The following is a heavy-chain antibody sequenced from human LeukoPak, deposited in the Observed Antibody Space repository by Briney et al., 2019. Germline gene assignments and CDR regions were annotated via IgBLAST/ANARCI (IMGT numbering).Heavy chain of an antibody. J-gene: IGHJ4*02. CDR2: IRYDGSNK. V-gene: IGHV3-30*02. CDR3: AKDQMVYATYFDY. CDR1: GFTFRSYG. Sequence: GGSLRLSCVASGFTFRSYGMHWVRQAPGKGLEWVAFIRYDGSNKYYADSVKGRFTISRDNSKNTLYLQMNSLRAEDTAVYYCAKDQMVYATYFDYWGQGTLVTVSS. D-gene: IGHD2-8*01.